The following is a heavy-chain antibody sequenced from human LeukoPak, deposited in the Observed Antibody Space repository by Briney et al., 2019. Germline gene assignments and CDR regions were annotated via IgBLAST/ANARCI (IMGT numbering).Heavy chain of an antibody. V-gene: IGHV1-69*06. CDR2: IIPIFGTA. Sequence: SVKVSCKASGGTFSSYAISWVRQAPGQGLEWMGGIIPIFGTANYAQKFQGRVTITADKSTSTAYMELSSLRSEDTAVYYCARGDYDILTGYSKNAFDIWGQGTMVTVSS. CDR1: GGTFSSYA. D-gene: IGHD3-9*01. CDR3: ARGDYDILTGYSKNAFDI. J-gene: IGHJ3*02.